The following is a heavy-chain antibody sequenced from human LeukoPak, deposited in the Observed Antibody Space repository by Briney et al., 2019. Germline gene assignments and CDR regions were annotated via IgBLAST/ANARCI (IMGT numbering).Heavy chain of an antibody. Sequence: SETLSLTCAVYGGSFSGYYWSWIRQPPGKGLEWIGEINHSGSTNYNPSLKSRVTISVDTSKNQFSLKLSSVTAADTAVYYCARNLWFGEFHFDYWGQGTLVTVSS. J-gene: IGHJ4*02. V-gene: IGHV4-34*01. CDR3: ARNLWFGEFHFDY. CDR1: GGSFSGYY. CDR2: INHSGST. D-gene: IGHD3-10*01.